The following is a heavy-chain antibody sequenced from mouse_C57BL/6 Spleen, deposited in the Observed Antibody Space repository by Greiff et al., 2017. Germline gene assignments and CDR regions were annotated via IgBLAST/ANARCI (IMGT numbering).Heavy chain of an antibody. CDR1: GYTFTSYW. CDR2: IDPSDSET. CDR3: ARDYSNYWFAY. V-gene: IGHV1-52*01. Sequence: QVQLQQPGAELVRPGSSVKLSCKASGYTFTSYWMHWVKQRPIQGLEGIGNIDPSDSETHYNQKFKDKATLTVDKSSSTAYMQLSSLTSEDSAVYYCARDYSNYWFAYWGQGTLVTVSA. J-gene: IGHJ3*01. D-gene: IGHD2-5*01.